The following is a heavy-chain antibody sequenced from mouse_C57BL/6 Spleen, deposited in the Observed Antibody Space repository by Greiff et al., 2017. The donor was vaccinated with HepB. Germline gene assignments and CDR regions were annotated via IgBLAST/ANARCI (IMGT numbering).Heavy chain of an antibody. CDR2: ISSGGSYT. J-gene: IGHJ2*01. CDR1: GFTFSSYG. CDR3: AREGNRGFDY. V-gene: IGHV5-6*01. Sequence: VQLKESGGDLVKPGGSLKLSCAASGFTFSSYGMSWVRQTPDKRLEWVATISSGGSYTYYPDSVKGRFTISRDNAKNTLYLQMSSLKSEDTAMYYCAREGNRGFDYWGQGTTLTVSS. D-gene: IGHD2-1*01.